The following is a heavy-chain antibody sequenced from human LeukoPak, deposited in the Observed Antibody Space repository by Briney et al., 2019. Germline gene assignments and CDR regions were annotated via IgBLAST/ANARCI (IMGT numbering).Heavy chain of an antibody. Sequence: PSETLSLTCTVSGGYISSSTYYWGWIRQPPGKGLEWTGSIDYSGSTYYNPSLNSRVTISVDTSKNQFSLKLSSVTAADTAVYYCARRKVERRPYAFDIWGQGTMVTVSS. D-gene: IGHD1-1*01. CDR3: ARRKVERRPYAFDI. V-gene: IGHV4-39*07. CDR1: GGYISSSTYY. J-gene: IGHJ3*02. CDR2: IDYSGST.